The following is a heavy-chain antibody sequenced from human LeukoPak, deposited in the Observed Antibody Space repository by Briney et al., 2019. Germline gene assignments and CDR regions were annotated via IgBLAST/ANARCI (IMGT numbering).Heavy chain of an antibody. V-gene: IGHV3-15*01. J-gene: IGHJ3*02. CDR3: TTRTTVVTDAFDI. Sequence: GGSHRLSCAASGFTFSNAWMSWVRQAPGKGLEWVGRIKSKTDGGTTDYAAPVKGRFTISRDDSKNTLYLQMNSLKTEDTAVYYCTTRTTVVTDAFDIWGQGTMVTVSS. D-gene: IGHD4-23*01. CDR1: GFTFSNAW. CDR2: IKSKTDGGTT.